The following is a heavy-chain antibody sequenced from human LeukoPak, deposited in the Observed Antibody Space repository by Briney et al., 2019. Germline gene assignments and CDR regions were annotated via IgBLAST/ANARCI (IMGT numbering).Heavy chain of an antibody. D-gene: IGHD6-13*01. CDR3: ARDLIADHLFDY. V-gene: IGHV1-46*01. CDR1: GYTFTSYY. CDR2: INPSGGST. J-gene: IGHJ4*02. Sequence: GASVKVSCKASGYTFTSYYMHWVRQAPGQGLEWMGIINPSGGSTSYAQKFQGRVTMTRDMSTSTVYMELSSLRSEDTAVYYCARDLIADHLFDYWGQGTLVTVSS.